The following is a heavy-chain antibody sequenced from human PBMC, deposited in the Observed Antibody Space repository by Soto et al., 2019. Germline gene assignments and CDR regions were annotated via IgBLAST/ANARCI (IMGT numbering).Heavy chain of an antibody. V-gene: IGHV1-69*01. CDR3: ARDLIFKQEAVDGSFGY. D-gene: IGHD6-19*01. J-gene: IGHJ4*02. CDR1: GGTFSSYA. Sequence: QVQLVQSGAEVKKPGSSVKVSCKASGGTFSSYAISWVRQAPGQGLEWLGGIIPIFGTTNYAQKLQGRVTITAYESTRTAYMELSSLRSEDTAVYYCARDLIFKQEAVDGSFGYWGQGTLVTVSS. CDR2: IIPIFGTT.